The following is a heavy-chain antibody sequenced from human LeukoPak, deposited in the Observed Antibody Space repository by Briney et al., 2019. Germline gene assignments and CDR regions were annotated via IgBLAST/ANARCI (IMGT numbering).Heavy chain of an antibody. CDR3: ARDLGPPPYDILTGYPDY. J-gene: IGHJ4*02. V-gene: IGHV1-2*04. CDR1: GYTFTGYY. D-gene: IGHD3-9*01. CDR2: INPNSGGT. Sequence: ASVKVSCKASGYTFTGYYMHWVRQAPGQGLEWMGWINPNSGGTNYAQKFQGWVTMTRDTSISTAYMELSRVRSDDTAVYYCARDLGPPPYDILTGYPDYWGQGTLVTVSS.